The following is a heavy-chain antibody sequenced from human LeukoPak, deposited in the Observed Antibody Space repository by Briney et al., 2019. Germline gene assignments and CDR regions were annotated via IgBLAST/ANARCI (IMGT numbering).Heavy chain of an antibody. CDR1: GYTFTSYG. CDR3: ARPSVIPYSSSWGSFDY. V-gene: IGHV1-18*01. Sequence: GASVKVSCKASGYTFTSYGISWVRQAPGQGLEWMGWISAYNGNTNYAQKLQGRVTMTTDTSTSTAYMELSSLRSEDTAVYYCARPSVIPYSSSWGSFDYWGQGTLVTVSS. CDR2: ISAYNGNT. J-gene: IGHJ4*02. D-gene: IGHD6-6*01.